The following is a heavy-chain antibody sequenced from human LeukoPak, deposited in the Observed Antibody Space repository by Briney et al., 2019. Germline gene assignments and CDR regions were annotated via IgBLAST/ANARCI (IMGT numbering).Heavy chain of an antibody. D-gene: IGHD3-3*01. CDR2: IYYSGST. CDR3: ARENQSGYYDAFDI. J-gene: IGHJ3*02. CDR1: GGSVSSGSYY. Sequence: PSETLSLTCTVSGGSVSSGSYYWSWIRQPPGKGLEWIGYIYYSGSTNYNPSLKSRVTISVDTSKNQFSLKLSSVTAADTAVYYCARENQSGYYDAFDIWGQGTMVTVSS. V-gene: IGHV4-61*01.